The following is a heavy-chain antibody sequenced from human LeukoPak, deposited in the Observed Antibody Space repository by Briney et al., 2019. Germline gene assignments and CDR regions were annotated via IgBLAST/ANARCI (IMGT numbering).Heavy chain of an antibody. CDR1: GFTFSSFA. J-gene: IGHJ3*02. Sequence: GGSLRLSCAASGFTFSSFALSWVRQAPGKGLEWVSAVSYTRIATYYADSVKGRFTISRDDSQNILYLQMNGLRAEETAVYFCAKAFREFGTSSSYSSFDTWGQGTMVTVSS. D-gene: IGHD5-18*01. V-gene: IGHV3-23*05. CDR2: VSYTRIAT. CDR3: AKAFREFGTSSSYSSFDT.